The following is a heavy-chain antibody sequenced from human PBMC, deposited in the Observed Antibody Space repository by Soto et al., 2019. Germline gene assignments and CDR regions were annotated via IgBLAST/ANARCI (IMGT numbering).Heavy chain of an antibody. J-gene: IGHJ2*01. CDR3: AKVGVVVTTTRDWYFDL. V-gene: IGHV3-23*01. CDR2: ISGSGGST. CDR1: GFTFSSYA. Sequence: EVQLLESGGGLVQPGGSLRLSCAASGFTFSSYAMSWVRQAPGKGLEWVSAISGSGGSTYHADSVKGRFTISRDNSKNTLYLQMNSLRAEDTAVYYCAKVGVVVTTTRDWYFDLWGRGTLVTVSS. D-gene: IGHD2-21*02.